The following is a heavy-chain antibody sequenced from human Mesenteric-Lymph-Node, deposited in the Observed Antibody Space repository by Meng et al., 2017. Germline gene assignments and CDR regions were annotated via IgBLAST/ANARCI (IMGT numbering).Heavy chain of an antibody. D-gene: IGHD3-3*01. CDR2: IKSDGSEV. CDR3: ARGSLWSGYSYFSIGYLDD. V-gene: IGHV3-7*01. CDR1: GLTFSGHW. Sequence: GESLRLSCAASGLTFSGHWMNWVRQAPGKGLEWVADIKSDGSEVNYVDSVKGRFSISRDNAKNSLYLQMNSLRAEDTAVYYCARGSLWSGYSYFSIGYLDDWGQGTPVTVSS. J-gene: IGHJ4*01.